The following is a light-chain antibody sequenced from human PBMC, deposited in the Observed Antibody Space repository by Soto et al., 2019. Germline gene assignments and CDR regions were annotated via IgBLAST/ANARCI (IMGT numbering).Light chain of an antibody. J-gene: IGLJ1*01. CDR2: DVT. CDR1: SHDIGGYNY. V-gene: IGLV2-14*03. Sequence: QSVLTQPACVSGSPGQSITISCTGTSHDIGGYNYVSWYQQHPDKAPKLLTYDVTNRPSGISNRFSGSKSGNTASLAISGLQAEDEADYYCSSYTTTRTLEVFGTGTKLTVL. CDR3: SSYTTTRTLEV.